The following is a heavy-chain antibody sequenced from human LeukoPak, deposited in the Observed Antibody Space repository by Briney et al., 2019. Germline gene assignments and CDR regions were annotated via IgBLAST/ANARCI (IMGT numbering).Heavy chain of an antibody. CDR3: ARHYGP. CDR2: IYYSGRT. V-gene: IGHV4-59*08. Sequence: PSETLSLTCTVSGGSITSYYCSWIRQPPGKGLEWIGYIYYSGRTNYNPSLKSRITISVDTSKNQFSLKLNSVTAADTAVYYCARHYGPWGQGTLVTVSS. J-gene: IGHJ5*02. CDR1: GGSITSYY. D-gene: IGHD3-10*01.